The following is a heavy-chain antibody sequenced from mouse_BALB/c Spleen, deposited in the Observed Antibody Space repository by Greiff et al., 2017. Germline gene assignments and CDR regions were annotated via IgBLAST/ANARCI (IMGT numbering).Heavy chain of an antibody. V-gene: IGHV2-4-1*01. CDR1: GFSLTSYG. CDR2: IWSGGST. CDR3: ARKGYAMDY. Sequence: QVHVKQSGPGLVQPSQSLSITCTVSGFSLTSYGVHWVRQSPGKGLEWLGVIWSGGSTDYTAAFISRLSISKDNSKSQVFFKMNSLQADDTAIYYCARKGYAMDYWGQGTSVTVSS. J-gene: IGHJ4*01.